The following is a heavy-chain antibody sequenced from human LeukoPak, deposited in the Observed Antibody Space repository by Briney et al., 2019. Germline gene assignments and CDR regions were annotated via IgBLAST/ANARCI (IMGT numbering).Heavy chain of an antibody. CDR1: GFTFSSYG. CDR3: ARARTYYYGSGSYWDRQFDY. J-gene: IGHJ4*02. CDR2: IKQDGSEK. Sequence: GRSLRLSCAASGFTFSSYGMHWVRQAPGKGLEWVANIKQDGSEKYYVDSVKGRFTISRDNAKNSLYLQMNSLRAEDTAVYYCARARTYYYGSGSYWDRQFDYWGQGTLVTVSS. D-gene: IGHD3-10*01. V-gene: IGHV3-7*01.